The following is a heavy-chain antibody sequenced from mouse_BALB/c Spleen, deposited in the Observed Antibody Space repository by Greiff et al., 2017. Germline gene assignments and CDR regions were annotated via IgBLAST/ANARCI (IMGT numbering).Heavy chain of an antibody. Sequence: VQLQQSGAELVKPGASVKLSYKASGYTFTSYYMYWVKQRPGQGLEWIGEINPSNGGTNFNEKFKSKATLTVDKSSSTAYMQLSSLTSEDSAGYYGTRGGRLRGYFDVWGAGTTGTVAS. CDR1: GYTFTSYY. CDR3: TRGGRLRGYFDV. V-gene: IGHV1S81*02. J-gene: IGHJ1*01. D-gene: IGHD2-2*01. CDR2: INPSNGGT.